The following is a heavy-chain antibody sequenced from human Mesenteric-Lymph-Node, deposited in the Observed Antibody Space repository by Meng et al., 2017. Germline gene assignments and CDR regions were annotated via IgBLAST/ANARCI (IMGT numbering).Heavy chain of an antibody. V-gene: IGHV3-7*01. D-gene: IGHD6-19*01. Sequence: GGSLRLSCAASGFTFSSYWMSWVHQAPGKGLEWVANIKQDGSEKYYVDSVKGRFTISRDNAKNSLYLQMNSLRAEDTAVYYCAREDSSGWYDYWGQGTLVTISS. CDR3: AREDSSGWYDY. CDR2: IKQDGSEK. CDR1: GFTFSSYW. J-gene: IGHJ4*02.